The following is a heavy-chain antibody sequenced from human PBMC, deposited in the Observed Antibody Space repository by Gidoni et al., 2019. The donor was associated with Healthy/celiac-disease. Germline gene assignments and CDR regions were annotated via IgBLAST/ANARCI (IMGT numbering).Heavy chain of an antibody. CDR2: ISYDGSNK. CDR3: AELFPRSGYAFDI. Sequence: VAVISYDGSNKYYADSVKGRFTISRDNSKNTLYLQMNSLRAEDTAVYYCAELFPRSGYAFDIWGQETMVTVSS. D-gene: IGHD3-3*01. J-gene: IGHJ3*02. V-gene: IGHV3-30*01.